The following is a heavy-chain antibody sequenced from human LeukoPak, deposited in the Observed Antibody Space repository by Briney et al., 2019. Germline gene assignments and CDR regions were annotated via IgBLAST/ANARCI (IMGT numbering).Heavy chain of an antibody. D-gene: IGHD1-26*01. CDR3: ARVAVGATIDY. V-gene: IGHV3-11*04. CDR1: GFTFSDYY. J-gene: IGHJ4*02. CDR2: VSSGSSTI. Sequence: GGSLRLSCAASGFTFSDYYMSWIRQAPGKALEWVSYVSSGSSTIYYADSVKGRFTVSRDNGKRSLYLHMNSLRAEDTAMYYCARVAVGATIDYWGQGTLVTVSS.